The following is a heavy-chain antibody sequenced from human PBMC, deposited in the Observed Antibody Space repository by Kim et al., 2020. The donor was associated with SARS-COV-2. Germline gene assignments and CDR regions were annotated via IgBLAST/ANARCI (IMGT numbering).Heavy chain of an antibody. D-gene: IGHD3-10*01. CDR2: IYSGGST. CDR3: ARESRVRGAGNWFDP. V-gene: IGHV3-66*01. Sequence: GGSLRLSCAASGFTVSSNYMSWVRQAPGKGLEWVSVIYSGGSTYYADSVKGRFTISRDNSKNTLYLQMNSLRAEDTAVYYCARESRVRGAGNWFDPWGQGTLVTVSS. CDR1: GFTVSSNY. J-gene: IGHJ5*02.